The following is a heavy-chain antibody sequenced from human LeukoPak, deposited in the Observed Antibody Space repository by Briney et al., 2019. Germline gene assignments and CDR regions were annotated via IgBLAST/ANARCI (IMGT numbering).Heavy chain of an antibody. V-gene: IGHV1-24*01. Sequence: ASVKVSCKVSGYTLTELSMHWVRQAPGKGLEWMGGFDPEDGETIYAQKFRGRVTMTEDTSTDTAYMELSSLRSEDTAVYYCATGLDGTTLDAFDIWGQGTMVTVSS. D-gene: IGHD1-1*01. CDR2: FDPEDGET. CDR3: ATGLDGTTLDAFDI. J-gene: IGHJ3*02. CDR1: GYTLTELS.